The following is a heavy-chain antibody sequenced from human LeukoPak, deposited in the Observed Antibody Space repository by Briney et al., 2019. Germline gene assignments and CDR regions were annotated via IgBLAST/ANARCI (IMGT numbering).Heavy chain of an antibody. CDR1: GFIVSTNY. Sequence: GGSLRLSCAASGFIVSTNYMSWVRQAPGKGLEWVSVLYSGGPTYYADSVKGRFTISRDNSKNTLYLQMNSLRAEDTAVYYCAMDSSWLPLKFDYWGQGTLVTVST. V-gene: IGHV3-66*01. CDR2: LYSGGPT. J-gene: IGHJ4*02. CDR3: AMDSSWLPLKFDY. D-gene: IGHD5-24*01.